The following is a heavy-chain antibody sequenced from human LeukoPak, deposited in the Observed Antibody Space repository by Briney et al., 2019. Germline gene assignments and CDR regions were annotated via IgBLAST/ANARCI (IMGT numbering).Heavy chain of an antibody. J-gene: IGHJ4*02. D-gene: IGHD3-16*02. V-gene: IGHV4-34*01. CDR1: GGSFSGYY. CDR3: ARGRTTYDYVWGSYRPPDY. Sequence: SETLSLTCAVYGGSFSGYYWNWIRQPPGKRLEWIGEINHRGSTNYNPSLKSRVTISVDTSKKQFSLKLSSVTAADTAVYYCARGRTTYDYVWGSYRPPDYWGQGTLVTVSS. CDR2: INHRGST.